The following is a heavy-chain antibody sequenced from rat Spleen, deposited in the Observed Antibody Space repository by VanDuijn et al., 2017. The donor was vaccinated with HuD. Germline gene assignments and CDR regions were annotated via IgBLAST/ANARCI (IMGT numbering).Heavy chain of an antibody. D-gene: IGHD1-1*01. CDR3: TRDRSGDPFYFDY. Sequence: EVQLVESGGGLVQPGRSLKLSCAASGFTFSDYYMAWVRQAPTKGLEWVASITNTGGSTYYPDSVKGRFTVSRDNAKSTLYLQMNSLRSEDTATYYCTRDRSGDPFYFDYWGQGVMVTVSS. V-gene: IGHV5-20*01. CDR1: GFTFSDYY. CDR2: ITNTGGST. J-gene: IGHJ2*01.